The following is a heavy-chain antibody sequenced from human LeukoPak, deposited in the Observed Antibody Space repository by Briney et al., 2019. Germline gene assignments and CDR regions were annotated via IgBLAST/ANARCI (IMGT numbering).Heavy chain of an antibody. CDR2: VKREADGETT. V-gene: IGHV3-15*01. D-gene: IGHD2-21*02. CDR1: GFTFSDAW. Sequence: GGSLRLSCAASGFTFSDAWMNWVRQAPGKGLEGVGRVKREADGETTDCGGSMKGRFTISRDDSKNALYLQKDSLKVEDTAVYYCTARVVTTNQYWGQATLVTVSS. CDR3: TARVVTTNQY. J-gene: IGHJ4*02.